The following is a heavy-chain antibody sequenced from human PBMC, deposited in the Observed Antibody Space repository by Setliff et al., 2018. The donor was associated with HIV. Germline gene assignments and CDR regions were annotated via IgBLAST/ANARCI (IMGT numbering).Heavy chain of an antibody. Sequence: PSETLSLTCTVSGGSISSYYWSWVRQAPGKGLEWVANIKQDGSEKYYVDSVKGRFTISRDNAKNSLYLQMNSLRAEDTAVYYCARADCSSTSCYAPDYYYYYMDVWGKGTTVTVSS. V-gene: IGHV3-7*04. CDR1: GGSISSYY. CDR3: ARADCSSTSCYAPDYYYYYMDV. CDR2: IKQDGSEK. J-gene: IGHJ6*03. D-gene: IGHD2-2*01.